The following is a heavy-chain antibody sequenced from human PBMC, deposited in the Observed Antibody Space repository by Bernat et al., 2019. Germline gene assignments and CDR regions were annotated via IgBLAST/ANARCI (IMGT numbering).Heavy chain of an antibody. CDR2: IVVGRGNT. D-gene: IGHD3-9*01. CDR3: AAPTRYVDWLAPYGMDV. J-gene: IGHJ6*02. V-gene: IGHV1-58*02. CDR1: GFTFTSSA. Sequence: QMQLVQSGPEVKKPGTSVKVSCKASGFTFTSSAMQWVRQARGQRLEWIGWIVVGRGNTNYAQKFQERVTITRDMSTSTAYMELSSLRSEDTAVYYCAAPTRYVDWLAPYGMDVWGQGTTVTVSS.